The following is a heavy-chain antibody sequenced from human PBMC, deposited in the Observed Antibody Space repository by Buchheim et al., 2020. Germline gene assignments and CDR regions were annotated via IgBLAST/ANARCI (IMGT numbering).Heavy chain of an antibody. J-gene: IGHJ4*02. CDR1: GFTFSGSS. D-gene: IGHD3-16*01. CDR3: ADSLRLGGPR. V-gene: IGHV3-48*04. Sequence: EVQMVESGGGLVQPGGSLRLSCAVSGFTFSGSSMNWVRQAPGKGLEWVSYISSTSSSINYADSVKGRFTVSRDNAKNSLYLQMNSLRAEDTAIYYSADSLRLGGPRGGQGTL. CDR2: ISSTSSSI.